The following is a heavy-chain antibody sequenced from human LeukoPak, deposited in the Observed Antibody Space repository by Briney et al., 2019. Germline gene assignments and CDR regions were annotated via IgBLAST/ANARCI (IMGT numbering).Heavy chain of an antibody. Sequence: GGSLRLSCVASGFTFISFAMAWVRQAPGKGLEWVSAISGSGVTTHYAGSVKGRFSISRDNSKNTLYLQMNSLRAEDTALYYCAKKVVVGATSPYSDFQDWGQGTLVTVSS. V-gene: IGHV3-23*01. D-gene: IGHD1-26*01. J-gene: IGHJ1*01. CDR3: AKKVVVGATSPYSDFQD. CDR2: ISGSGVTT. CDR1: GFTFISFA.